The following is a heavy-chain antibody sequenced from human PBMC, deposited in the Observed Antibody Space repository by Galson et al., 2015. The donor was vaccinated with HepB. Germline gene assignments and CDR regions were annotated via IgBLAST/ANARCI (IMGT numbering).Heavy chain of an antibody. CDR2: INTNTGNP. J-gene: IGHJ5*02. CDR1: GYTFTSYA. D-gene: IGHD3-22*01. Sequence: SVKVSCKASGYTFTSYAMNWVRQAPGQGLEWMGWINTNTGNPTYAQGFTGRFVFSLDTSVSTAYLQISSLKAEDTAVYYCARVGLTNYYDSSGYSNWFDPWGQGTLVTVSS. V-gene: IGHV7-4-1*02. CDR3: ARVGLTNYYDSSGYSNWFDP.